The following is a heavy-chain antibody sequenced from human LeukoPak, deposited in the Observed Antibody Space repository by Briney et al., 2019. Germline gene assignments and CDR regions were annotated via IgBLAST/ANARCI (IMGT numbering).Heavy chain of an antibody. CDR1: GYTFTGYY. V-gene: IGHV1-2*02. D-gene: IGHD3-3*01. CDR3: ARALTIFGYNWFDP. Sequence: EASVKVSCKASGYTFTGYYMHWVRQAPGQGLEWMGWINPNSGGTNYAQKFQGRVTMTRDTSISTAYMELSRLRSDDTAVYYCARALTIFGYNWFDPWGQGTLVTVSS. CDR2: INPNSGGT. J-gene: IGHJ5*02.